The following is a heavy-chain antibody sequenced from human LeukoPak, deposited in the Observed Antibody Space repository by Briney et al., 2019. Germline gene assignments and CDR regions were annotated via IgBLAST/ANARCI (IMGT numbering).Heavy chain of an antibody. D-gene: IGHD6-13*01. CDR1: GYTFTSYD. CDR3: ARAPGIAAAGDAFDI. CDR2: MNPNSGNT. Sequence: ASVKVSCKASGYTFTSYDINWVRQATGQGLEWMGWMNPNSGNTGYAQKFQGRVTITRNTSISTAYMELSSLRSEDTAVYYCARAPGIAAAGDAFDIWGQGTMVTVSS. V-gene: IGHV1-8*01. J-gene: IGHJ3*02.